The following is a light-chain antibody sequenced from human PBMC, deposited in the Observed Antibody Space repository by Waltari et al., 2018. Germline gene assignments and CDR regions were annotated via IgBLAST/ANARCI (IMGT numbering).Light chain of an antibody. CDR2: DAS. J-gene: IGKJ2*01. CDR1: QGISSL. Sequence: DIQMTQSPSILSASVGDRVTITCRASQGISSLLAWYKQKPGKAPDLLIYDASSLASGVPSRFSGSGSGTEFTLTISSLQPHDFATYYCQQYKTYPVTFGQGTKLDIK. V-gene: IGKV1-5*01. CDR3: QQYKTYPVT.